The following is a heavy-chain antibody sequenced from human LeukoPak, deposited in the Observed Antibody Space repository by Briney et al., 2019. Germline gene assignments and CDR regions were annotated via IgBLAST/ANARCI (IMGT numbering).Heavy chain of an antibody. CDR3: ARDWGLSGSYYGFSDY. D-gene: IGHD3-10*01. J-gene: IGHJ4*02. CDR1: GYTFTAYY. CDR2: ISPNTGGT. V-gene: IGHV1-2*02. Sequence: ASVKVSCKASGYTFTAYYIHWVRLAPGQGLEWMGWISPNTGGTNYAQTFQGRVTMTRDTSISTAYMDLSRLTSDDTAVYYCARDWGLSGSYYGFSDYWCQGTLVTVSS.